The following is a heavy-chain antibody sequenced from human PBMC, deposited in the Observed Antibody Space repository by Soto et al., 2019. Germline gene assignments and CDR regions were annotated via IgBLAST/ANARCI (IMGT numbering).Heavy chain of an antibody. J-gene: IGHJ4*02. Sequence: PGGSLRLSCAASGFTFSSYGMPWVRQAPGKGLEWVAVISYDGSNKYYADSVKGRFTISRDNSKNTLYLQMNSLRAEDTAVYYCAKDVIAAAGTSVYWGQGTLVTVSS. V-gene: IGHV3-30*18. CDR3: AKDVIAAAGTSVY. CDR1: GFTFSSYG. CDR2: ISYDGSNK. D-gene: IGHD6-13*01.